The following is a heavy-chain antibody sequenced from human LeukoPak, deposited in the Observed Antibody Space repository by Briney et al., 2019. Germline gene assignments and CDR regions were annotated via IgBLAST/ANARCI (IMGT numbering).Heavy chain of an antibody. CDR3: ARHEHRYSSSWHLDY. J-gene: IGHJ4*02. D-gene: IGHD6-13*01. Sequence: GESLKISCKGSGYSFTSYWIGWVRQMPGKGLEWMGIIYPGDSDTRYSPSFQGQVTISADKSISTAYLQWSSLKASDTAMYYCARHEHRYSSSWHLDYWGQGTLVTVSS. CDR2: IYPGDSDT. V-gene: IGHV5-51*01. CDR1: GYSFTSYW.